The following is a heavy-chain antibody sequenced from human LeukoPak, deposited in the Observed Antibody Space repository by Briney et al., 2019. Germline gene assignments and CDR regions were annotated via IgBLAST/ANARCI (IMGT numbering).Heavy chain of an antibody. CDR1: GGTFSSYA. Sequence: SVKVSCKASGGTFSSYAISWVRQAPGQGLEWMGGIIPIFGTANYAQKFQGRVTITADESTSTAYMELSSLRSEDTAVYYCASGGDYYDSGGYYYFYWGQGTLVTVSS. V-gene: IGHV1-69*13. D-gene: IGHD3-22*01. CDR2: IIPIFGTA. CDR3: ASGGDYYDSGGYYYFY. J-gene: IGHJ4*02.